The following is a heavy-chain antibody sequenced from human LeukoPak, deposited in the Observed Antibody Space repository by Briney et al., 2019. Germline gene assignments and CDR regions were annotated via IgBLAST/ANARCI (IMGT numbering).Heavy chain of an antibody. J-gene: IGHJ4*02. CDR2: ISGSGRTT. D-gene: IGHD3-22*01. CDR3: ARRGFDSSGYYSRGYYFDY. CDR1: GFTFSSYA. V-gene: IGHV3-23*01. Sequence: GGSLRLSCAASGFTFSSYAMSWVRQAPGKVLEWVSAISGSGRTTYYADSVKGRFTISRDNSKSTLYLQMNSLRAEDTALYYCARRGFDSSGYYSRGYYFDYWGQGTLVTVSS.